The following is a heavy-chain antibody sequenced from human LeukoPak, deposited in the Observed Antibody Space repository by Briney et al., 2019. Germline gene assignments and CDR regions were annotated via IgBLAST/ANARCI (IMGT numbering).Heavy chain of an antibody. CDR2: IKQDGSKK. V-gene: IGHV3-7*01. CDR1: GFTFSTYW. CDR3: ARAGFTFSDYFGSFFDY. J-gene: IGHJ4*02. Sequence: GGSLRLSCAASGFTFSTYWMTWVRQAPGKGLEWVANIKQDGSKKYFVDSVKGRFTISRDNANNSLYLQMNSLRAEDTAVYYCARAGFTFSDYFGSFFDYWGQGTLVTVSS. D-gene: IGHD3-10*01.